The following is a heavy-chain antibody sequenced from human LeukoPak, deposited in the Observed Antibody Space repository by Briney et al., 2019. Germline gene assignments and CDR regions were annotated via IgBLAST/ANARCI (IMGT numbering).Heavy chain of an antibody. CDR3: XXXXTGAYCSDY. CDR2: IQYDGSEK. J-gene: IGHJ4*02. V-gene: IGHV3-30-3*01. D-gene: IGHD2-15*01. CDR1: GFIFSSHA. Sequence: GGSLRLSCAASGFIFSSHATHWVRQAPGKGLEWVAVIQYDGSEKRYADSVKGRFTVSRDNSKNTLYLQMDSLTAEDTAVYHXXXXXTGAYCSDYWGQGTLVTVSS.